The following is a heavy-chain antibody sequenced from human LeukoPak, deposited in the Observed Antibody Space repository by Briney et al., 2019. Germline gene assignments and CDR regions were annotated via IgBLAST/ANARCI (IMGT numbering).Heavy chain of an antibody. J-gene: IGHJ4*02. CDR3: ASTLVRGVIAPFDY. V-gene: IGHV4-34*01. D-gene: IGHD3-10*01. Sequence: PSETLSLTCAVYGGSFSGYYWSWIRQPPGKGLEWIGEINHSRSTKYNPSLKSRVTMSVDASKNQFSLKLSSVTAADTAVYYCASTLVRGVIAPFDYWGQGTLVIVSS. CDR1: GGSFSGYY. CDR2: INHSRST.